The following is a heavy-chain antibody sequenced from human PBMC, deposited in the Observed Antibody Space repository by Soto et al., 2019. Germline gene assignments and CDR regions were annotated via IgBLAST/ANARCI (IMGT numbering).Heavy chain of an antibody. CDR1: GFPFSDYA. V-gene: IGHV3-23*01. J-gene: IGHJ4*02. Sequence: EVQLLESGGDLVQPGGSLRLSCAASGFPFSDYAMNWVRQAPGRGLEWVAAINGSGSRPHYAGSVKGRFTIFRDNSKSTLFLQMNSLRPDDTAIYYCAQGEGTNWGQGTLVTVSS. CDR3: AQGEGTN. CDR2: INGSGSRP.